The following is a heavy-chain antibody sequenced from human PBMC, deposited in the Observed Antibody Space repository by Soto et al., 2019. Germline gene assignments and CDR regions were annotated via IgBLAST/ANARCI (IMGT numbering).Heavy chain of an antibody. CDR2: INPNSGGT. CDR3: ARPAAGTVGWFAP. D-gene: IGHD6-13*01. J-gene: IGHJ5*02. V-gene: IGHV1-2*02. CDR1: GYTFTGYY. Sequence: QVKLVQSGAEVKKPGASVKVSCKASGYTFTGYYMHWVRQAPGQGLEWMGWINPNSGGTNYAQKFQGRVTMTRDTSISTAYMELSRLRSDDTAVDYCARPAAGTVGWFAPWGQGTLVTVSS.